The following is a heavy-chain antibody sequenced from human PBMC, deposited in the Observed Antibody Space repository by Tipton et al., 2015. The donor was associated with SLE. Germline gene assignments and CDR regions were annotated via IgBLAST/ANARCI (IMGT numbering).Heavy chain of an antibody. CDR1: GVSISSSY. V-gene: IGHV4-4*07. CDR3: ARVGSTFDY. D-gene: IGHD6-13*01. CDR2: IYTSGAT. J-gene: IGHJ4*02. Sequence: TLSLTCNVSGVSISSSYWSWIRQPAGKGLEWIGRIYTSGATDDNPSLKSRVTMSVDMSKNQIFLKMTSVTAADSAVYYCARVGSTFDYWGQGTLVTVSS.